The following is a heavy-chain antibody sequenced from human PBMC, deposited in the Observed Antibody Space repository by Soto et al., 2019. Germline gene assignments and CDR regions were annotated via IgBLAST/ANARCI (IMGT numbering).Heavy chain of an antibody. J-gene: IGHJ6*02. D-gene: IGHD3-16*01. CDR3: ALVDVYVTPSPQDV. V-gene: IGHV1-18*01. CDR2: INTYNGNT. CDR1: GYTFTRYG. Sequence: QVQLVQSGAEVKNPGASVKVSCKASGYTFTRYGIGWARQAPGQGLEWMGWINTYNGNTNYAQNVQGRVTLTTDTSTSTAYMELRSLRSNDTDIYYCALVDVYVTPSPQDVWGQGTTVIVSS.